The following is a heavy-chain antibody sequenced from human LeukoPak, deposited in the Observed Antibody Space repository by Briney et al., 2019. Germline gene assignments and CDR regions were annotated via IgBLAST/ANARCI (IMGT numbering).Heavy chain of an antibody. D-gene: IGHD5-18*01. Sequence: PGGFLRLSCSASGFTFSSYAMHWVRQAPGKGLEYVSAISSNGGSTYYADSVKGRFTISRDNSKNTLYLQMSSLRAEDTAVYYCVKEGRYSYGSDDYWGQGTLVTVSS. CDR1: GFTFSSYA. CDR3: VKEGRYSYGSDDY. CDR2: ISSNGGST. V-gene: IGHV3-64D*06. J-gene: IGHJ4*02.